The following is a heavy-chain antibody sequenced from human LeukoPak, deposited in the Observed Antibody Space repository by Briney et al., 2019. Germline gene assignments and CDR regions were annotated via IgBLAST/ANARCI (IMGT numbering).Heavy chain of an antibody. CDR1: SGSISSGSYY. D-gene: IGHD3-10*01. CDR3: ARSGAFDV. Sequence: PSQTLSLTCSISSGSISSGSYYWNWIRQSAGKGLEWIGRAYNTENTNYNPSLKSRVTISVDTSKNQFSLKLSSVTAADTAVYYCARSGAFDVWGQGTMVTVS. V-gene: IGHV4-61*02. CDR2: AYNTENT. J-gene: IGHJ3*01.